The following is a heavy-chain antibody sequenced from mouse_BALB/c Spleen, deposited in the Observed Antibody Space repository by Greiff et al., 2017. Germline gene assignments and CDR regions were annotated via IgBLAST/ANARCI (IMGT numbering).Heavy chain of an antibody. D-gene: IGHD1-2*01. V-gene: IGHV5-6-5*01. J-gene: IGHJ3*01. CDR3: ARGVITTATAWFAY. CDR1: GFTFSSYA. CDR2: ISSGGST. Sequence: EVQLVESGGGLVKPGGSLKLSCAASGFTFSSYAMSWVRQTPEKRLEWVASISSGGSTYYPDSVKGRFTISRDNARNILYLQMSSLRSEDTAMYYCARGVITTATAWFAYWGQGTLVTVSA.